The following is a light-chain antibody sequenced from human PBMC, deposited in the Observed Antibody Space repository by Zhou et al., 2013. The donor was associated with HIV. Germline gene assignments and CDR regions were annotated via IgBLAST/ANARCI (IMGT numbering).Light chain of an antibody. CDR3: QQSYSTPFT. CDR1: QSISSY. CDR2: AVS. J-gene: IGKJ3*01. Sequence: DIQMTQSPSPLSASVGDRVTITCRASQSISSYLNWYQQKPGKAPELLMFAVSTLQSGVPSRFSGSGFGTDFTLTISSLQPEDFATYYCQQSYSTPFTFGPGTKVDIK. V-gene: IGKV1-39*01.